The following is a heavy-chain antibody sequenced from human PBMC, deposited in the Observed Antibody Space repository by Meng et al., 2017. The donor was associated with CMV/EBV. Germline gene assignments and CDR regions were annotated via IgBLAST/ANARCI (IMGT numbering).Heavy chain of an antibody. CDR3: AKALCSTTTCTFDY. D-gene: IGHD2-2*01. V-gene: IGHV3-23*01. J-gene: IGHJ4*02. CDR2: ISSSGGIT. CDR1: GFTFSNYA. Sequence: GESLKISCAASGFTFSNYAMSWVRQAPGKGLEWVSGISSSGGITHHADSVKDRFTISRDNSINTLYLQMSSLRPDDTAVFYCAKALCSTTTCTFDYWGQGILVTVSS.